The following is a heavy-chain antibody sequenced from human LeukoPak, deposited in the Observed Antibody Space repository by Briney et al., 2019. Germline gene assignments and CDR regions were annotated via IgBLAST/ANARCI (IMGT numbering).Heavy chain of an antibody. CDR3: ARDAGYSPKTFDY. J-gene: IGHJ4*02. V-gene: IGHV3-30*04. CDR1: GFTFSSYA. CDR2: ISNDAVKR. D-gene: IGHD5-18*01. Sequence: TGGSLRLSCTASGFTFSSYAIHWVRQAPGKGLEWVAVISNDAVKRYYADSVKGRFTISRDNSQNTLYLQMNSLRAEDTSVYYCARDAGYSPKTFDYWGQGILVTVSS.